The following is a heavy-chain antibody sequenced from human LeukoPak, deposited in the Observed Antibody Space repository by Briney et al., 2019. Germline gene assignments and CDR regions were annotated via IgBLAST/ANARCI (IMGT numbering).Heavy chain of an antibody. J-gene: IGHJ6*03. D-gene: IGHD3-10*01. CDR2: IYYSGST. V-gene: IGHV4-30-4*08. Sequence: SQTLSLTCTVSGGSISSGDYYWSWIRQPPGKGLEWIGYIYYSGSTYYNPSLKSRVTISVDTSKNQFSLKLSSVTAADTAVYYCARGRKYYYYMDVWGKGTTFTVSS. CDR1: GGSISSGDYY. CDR3: ARGRKYYYYMDV.